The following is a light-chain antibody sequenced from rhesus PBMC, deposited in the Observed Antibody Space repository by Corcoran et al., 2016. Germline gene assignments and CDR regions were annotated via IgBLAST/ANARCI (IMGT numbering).Light chain of an antibody. Sequence: EIVMTQSPATLPLSPGERATLSCRASQSVSSYLAWYPQKPGQAPGHLIYGASRRATGIPDRFRGSGSVTDFTLTISSLEPEDFAVYYCQETSNLYSFGQGTKVEMK. CDR2: GAS. V-gene: IGKV3-31*02. CDR1: QSVSSY. J-gene: IGKJ2*01. CDR3: QETSNLYS.